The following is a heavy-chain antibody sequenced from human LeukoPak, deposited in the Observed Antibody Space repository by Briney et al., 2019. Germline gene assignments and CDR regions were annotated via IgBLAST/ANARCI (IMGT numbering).Heavy chain of an antibody. J-gene: IGHJ4*02. D-gene: IGHD2-21*01. Sequence: GGSLRLSCATSGFNFSDXRXXWVRQAPGXXXQWVANINQDATEKXXLDSIEGRFTISRDNRKKSLYLQMNSLRPQDTAVYFCVRGDWYFESWGQGTLVTVSS. CDR2: INQDATEK. CDR1: GFNFSDXR. V-gene: IGHV3-7*04. CDR3: VRGDWYFES.